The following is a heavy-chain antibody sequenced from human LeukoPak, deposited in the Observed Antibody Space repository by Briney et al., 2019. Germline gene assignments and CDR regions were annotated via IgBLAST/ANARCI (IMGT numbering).Heavy chain of an antibody. CDR3: ARGSSSWYWIWFDP. Sequence: GGSLRLSCAASGFTFSSYNMNWVRQAPGKGLEWVSYISSSSSTIYYADSVKGRFTISRDNAKNSLYLQMNSLRAEDTAVYYCARGSSSWYWIWFDPWGQGTLVTVSS. J-gene: IGHJ5*02. CDR2: ISSSSSTI. V-gene: IGHV3-48*01. D-gene: IGHD6-13*01. CDR1: GFTFSSYN.